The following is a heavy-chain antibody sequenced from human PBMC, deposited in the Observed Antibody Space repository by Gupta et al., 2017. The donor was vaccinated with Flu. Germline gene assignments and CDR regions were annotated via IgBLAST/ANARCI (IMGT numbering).Heavy chain of an antibody. Sequence: EVQLVVYAGGLVPTGGSLSLSCAASGLAVSREDMSLVRQEPGKDLELLSVRFSSDVIYYLDSGKGRVTVSRHKSENTLVLPMHSLKIEESAGYDCASVGGDIDGEYWGFFAYGG. J-gene: IGHJ4*01. CDR2: RFSSDVI. V-gene: IGHV3-53*04. CDR3: ASVGGDIDGEYWGFFAY. CDR1: GLAVSRED. D-gene: IGHD3-16*01.